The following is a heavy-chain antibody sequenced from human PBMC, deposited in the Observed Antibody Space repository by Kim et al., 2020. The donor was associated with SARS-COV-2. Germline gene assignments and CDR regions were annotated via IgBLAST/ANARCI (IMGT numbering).Heavy chain of an antibody. CDR3: TRHPYGDYDQNRFDP. D-gene: IGHD4-17*01. CDR2: IRSKANSYAT. V-gene: IGHV3-73*01. Sequence: GGSLRLSCAASGFTFSGSAMHWVRQASGKGLEWVARIRSKANSYATAYAASVKGSLTISRDDSKNTAYLQMNSLKTEDTAVYYCTRHPYGDYDQNRFDPWGQRTLFTVSS. J-gene: IGHJ5*02. CDR1: GFTFSGSA.